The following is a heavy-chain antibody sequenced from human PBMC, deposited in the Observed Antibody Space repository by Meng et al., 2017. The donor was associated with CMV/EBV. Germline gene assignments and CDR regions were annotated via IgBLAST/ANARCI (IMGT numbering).Heavy chain of an antibody. J-gene: IGHJ4*02. CDR3: ARGYQVWGGNSGYCFDY. V-gene: IGHV3-30-3*01. CDR2: ISYDGSNK. CDR1: GFTFSSYA. Sequence: GESLKISCAASGFTFSSYAMHWVRQAPGKGLEWVAVISYDGSNKYYADSVKGRFTISRDNSKNTLYLQMNSLRAEDTAVYYCARGYQVWGGNSGYCFDYWGQGTLVTVSS. D-gene: IGHD4-23*01.